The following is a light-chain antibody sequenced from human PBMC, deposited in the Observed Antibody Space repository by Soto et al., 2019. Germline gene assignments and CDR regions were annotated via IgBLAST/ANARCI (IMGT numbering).Light chain of an antibody. CDR3: QQSYSTPQYT. J-gene: IGKJ5*01. Sequence: DIQMTQSPSTLSASVGDRVTITCRASQSISSWLAWYQQKPGKAPKLLIYAASSLQSGVPSRFSGSGSGTDFTLTISRLQPEDFATYYCQQSYSTPQYTFGQGTRLEIK. CDR1: QSISSW. CDR2: AAS. V-gene: IGKV1-39*01.